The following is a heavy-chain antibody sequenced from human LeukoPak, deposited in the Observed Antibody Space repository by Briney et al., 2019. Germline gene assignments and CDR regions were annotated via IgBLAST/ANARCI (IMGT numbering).Heavy chain of an antibody. Sequence: GGSLRLSCAASGFAFSDYYMSWIRQAPGKGLEWVSYIGRSGDYTNYADSVRGRFTISRDNAKNSLYLQMNSLKTEDTAVYYCTTAQFFNSSGSLAYWGQGTLVTVSS. V-gene: IGHV3-11*05. CDR1: GFAFSDYY. D-gene: IGHD3-22*01. J-gene: IGHJ4*02. CDR2: IGRSGDYT. CDR3: TTAQFFNSSGSLAY.